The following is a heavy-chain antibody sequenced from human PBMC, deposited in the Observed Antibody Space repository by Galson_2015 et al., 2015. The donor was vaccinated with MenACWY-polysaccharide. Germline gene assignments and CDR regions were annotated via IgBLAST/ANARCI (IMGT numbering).Heavy chain of an antibody. J-gene: IGHJ4*02. D-gene: IGHD1-26*01. CDR1: DSSIRRGYF. Sequence: SETLSLTCAVSDSSIRRGYFWGWIRQPPGKGLEWIASIFHSGTTYYNPSLRSRVTISVDTYKNRLSLKHSSVTAADTAVYYCARVEKYSGSFYILYWGQGTLVTVSS. CDR2: IFHSGTT. V-gene: IGHV4-38-2*01. CDR3: ARVEKYSGSFYILY.